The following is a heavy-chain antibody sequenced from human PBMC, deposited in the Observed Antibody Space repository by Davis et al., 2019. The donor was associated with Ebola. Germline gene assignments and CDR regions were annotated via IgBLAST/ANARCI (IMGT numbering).Heavy chain of an antibody. J-gene: IGHJ3*02. CDR1: GGTFSSYA. D-gene: IGHD3-3*01. Sequence: SVKVSCKASGGTFSSYAISWVRQAPGQGLEWMGGIIPIFGTANYAQKFQGRVTITADESTSTAYMELSSLRSEDTAVYYCASGGLYDFWSGGNPGSAFDIWGQGTMVTVSS. V-gene: IGHV1-69*13. CDR2: IIPIFGTA. CDR3: ASGGLYDFWSGGNPGSAFDI.